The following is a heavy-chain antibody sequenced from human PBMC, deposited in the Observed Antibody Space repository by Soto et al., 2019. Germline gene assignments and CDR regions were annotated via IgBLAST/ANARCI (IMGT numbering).Heavy chain of an antibody. CDR2: ISYSGST. J-gene: IGHJ4*02. CDR3: ARQSTVTGNYYFDS. CDR1: GASISSRGFY. V-gene: IGHV4-31*03. Sequence: QVQLQESGPGLVKPSQTLSLTCPVSGASISSRGFYWTWIRQLPGKGLEWIGYISYSGSTNSSPSLKSRLNISLDTSDNHFSLKLTSVTAADTAVYYWARQSTVTGNYYFDSWGQGTLVTVAT. D-gene: IGHD4-17*01.